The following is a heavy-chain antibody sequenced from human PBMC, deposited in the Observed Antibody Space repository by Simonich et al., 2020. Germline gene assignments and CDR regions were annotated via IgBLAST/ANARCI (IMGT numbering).Heavy chain of an antibody. V-gene: IGHV3-30*07. CDR3: ARDHLDSGSYYFDY. CDR2: ISYDRSNK. CDR1: GFTFSSFA. D-gene: IGHD1-26*01. Sequence: QVQLVESGGGVVQPGRSLRLSCAASGFTFSSFAMHWVRRAPGKGLEWLAVISYDRSNKYYAGSVKGRFTISRDNSKNTLYLQMNSLRAEDTAVYYCARDHLDSGSYYFDYWGQGTLVTVSS. J-gene: IGHJ4*02.